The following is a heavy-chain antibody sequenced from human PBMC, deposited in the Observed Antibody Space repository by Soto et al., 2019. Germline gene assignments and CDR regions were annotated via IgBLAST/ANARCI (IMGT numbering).Heavy chain of an antibody. D-gene: IGHD6-19*01. CDR3: AKDRKSGSGWYWDY. CDR1: GFTFSSYA. Sequence: GGSLRLSCAVSGFTFSSYAMSWVRQAPGKGLEWVSGISGSGGSTYSADSVMGRFTISRDNSKNTLYLQMNSLRAEDTAVYYCAKDRKSGSGWYWDYWGQGTLVTVSS. CDR2: ISGSGGST. V-gene: IGHV3-23*01. J-gene: IGHJ4*02.